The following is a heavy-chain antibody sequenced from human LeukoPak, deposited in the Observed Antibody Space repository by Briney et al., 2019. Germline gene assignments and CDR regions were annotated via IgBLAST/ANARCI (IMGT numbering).Heavy chain of an antibody. D-gene: IGHD5-12*01. J-gene: IGHJ4*02. CDR3: ARQQNRGYGLPFDY. CDR2: IYYSGNT. Sequence: SETLSLTCTVSGGSISSSSYYWGWIRQPPGKGLEWIGSIYYSGNTYYNPSLKSRVTISVDTSKNQSSLKLSSVTAADTAVYYCARQQNRGYGLPFDYWGQGTLVTVSS. CDR1: GGSISSSSYY. V-gene: IGHV4-39*01.